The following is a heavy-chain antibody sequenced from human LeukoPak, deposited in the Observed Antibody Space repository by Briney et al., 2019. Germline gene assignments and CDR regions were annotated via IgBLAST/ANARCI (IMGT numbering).Heavy chain of an antibody. CDR2: ISGSGDNT. CDR3: AKAKQWLVLGPPSDI. J-gene: IGHJ3*02. Sequence: GGSLRLSYAASGITFNSYAMSWVRQAPGKGLEWVSAISGSGDNTHYADAVKGRFTISRDNSKSTLYLQMNSLRADDTAVYYCAKAKQWLVLGPPSDIWGQGTMVTVSS. D-gene: IGHD6-19*01. V-gene: IGHV3-23*01. CDR1: GITFNSYA.